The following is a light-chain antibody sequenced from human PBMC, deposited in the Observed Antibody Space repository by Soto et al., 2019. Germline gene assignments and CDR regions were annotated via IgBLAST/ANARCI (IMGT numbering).Light chain of an antibody. CDR3: AVWDDSMNGFP. Sequence: QAVLTQPTSASGTPVQRVTISCSGCTTNIGRHTVHWYQQLPVTAPKLLIHSNNLRPSVVPDRFSGSKSGTSASLAISGLQSDDEADYYCAVWDDSMNGFPFGAGTKVTV. CDR1: TTNIGRHT. J-gene: IGLJ1*01. V-gene: IGLV1-44*01. CDR2: SNN.